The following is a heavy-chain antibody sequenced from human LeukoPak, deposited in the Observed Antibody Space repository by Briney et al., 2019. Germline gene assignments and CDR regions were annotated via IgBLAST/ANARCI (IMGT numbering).Heavy chain of an antibody. CDR2: ISGSDGST. V-gene: IGHV3-23*01. CDR1: GFTFSSYA. Sequence: PGGSLRLSCAASGFTFSSYAMSWVRQAPGKGLEWVSAISGSDGSTYYADSVKGRFTISRDNSKNTLYLQMNSLRAEDTAVYYCATLGWLVTTGSFWGQGTLVTVSS. J-gene: IGHJ4*02. CDR3: ATLGWLVTTGSF. D-gene: IGHD4-17*01.